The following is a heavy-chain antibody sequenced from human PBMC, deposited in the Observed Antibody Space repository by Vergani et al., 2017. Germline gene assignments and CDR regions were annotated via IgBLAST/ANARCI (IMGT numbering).Heavy chain of an antibody. Sequence: EVQLVESGGGLVQPGGSLRLSCAASGFTFSSYWMSWVRQAPGKGLEWVANIKQDGSEKYYVDSVKGRFTISRDNAKNSLYLQMNSLRAEDTAVYYCAGDGGYPPEYGMDVWGQGTTVTVSS. CDR3: AGDGGYPPEYGMDV. J-gene: IGHJ6*02. V-gene: IGHV3-7*03. D-gene: IGHD1-14*01. CDR1: GFTFSSYW. CDR2: IKQDGSEK.